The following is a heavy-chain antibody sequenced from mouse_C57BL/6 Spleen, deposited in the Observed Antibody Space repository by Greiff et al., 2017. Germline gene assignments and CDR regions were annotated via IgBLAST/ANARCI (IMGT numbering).Heavy chain of an antibody. D-gene: IGHD2-4*01. V-gene: IGHV5-17*01. CDR1: GFTFSDYG. Sequence: EVKLEESGGGLVKPGGSLKLSCAASGFTFSDYGMHWVRQAPEKGLEWVAYISSGSSTIYYAAPVKGRFTISRDNAKNTLFLQMTSLRSEDTAMYYCARPGYDYFAYWGQGTLVTVSA. J-gene: IGHJ3*01. CDR3: ARPGYDYFAY. CDR2: ISSGSSTI.